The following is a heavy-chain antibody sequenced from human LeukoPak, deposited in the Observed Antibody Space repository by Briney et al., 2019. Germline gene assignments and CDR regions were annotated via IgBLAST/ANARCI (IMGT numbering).Heavy chain of an antibody. J-gene: IGHJ4*02. CDR1: GFAFSGYW. CDR3: ARATFSSSGHSY. V-gene: IGHV3-48*04. CDR2: ISNSGATI. D-gene: IGHD6-13*01. Sequence: GSLRLSCAASGFAFSGYWMNWVRQAPGKGLEWVSYISNSGATIYYADSVKGRFTISRDNAKSSLFLQMNSLRAEDTGVYYCARATFSSSGHSYWGQGTLVTVSS.